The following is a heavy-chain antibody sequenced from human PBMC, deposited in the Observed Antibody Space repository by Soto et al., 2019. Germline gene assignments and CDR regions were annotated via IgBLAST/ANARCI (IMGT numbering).Heavy chain of an antibody. CDR1: GFTFSSYA. J-gene: IGHJ4*02. V-gene: IGHV3-23*01. CDR3: SRDDSDWFFN. D-gene: IGHD3-9*01. Sequence: PGGPLRLSCAASGFTFSSYAMTWVRQAPGKGLKWVAAINDSGGNTFYADSVKGRFTISRDNSKSTLYLQMNSLRAEDTAVYYCSRDDSDWFFNWGRGTLVTVSS. CDR2: INDSGGNT.